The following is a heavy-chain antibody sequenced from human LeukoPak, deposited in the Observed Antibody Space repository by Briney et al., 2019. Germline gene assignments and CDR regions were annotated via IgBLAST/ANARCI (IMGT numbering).Heavy chain of an antibody. CDR2: ISSSGST. CDR3: ARVGRGDHTWGSYYCDH. Sequence: SETLSLTCTVSGDSFSSYHWSWLRQPPGKALEWIGYISSSGSTSYNPSLKSRLTISVDTSKNQFSLKLSSVTAADTAVYYCARVGRGDHTWGSYYCDHWGRGTLVSVSS. CDR1: GDSFSSYH. J-gene: IGHJ4*02. D-gene: IGHD3-16*01. V-gene: IGHV4-59*13.